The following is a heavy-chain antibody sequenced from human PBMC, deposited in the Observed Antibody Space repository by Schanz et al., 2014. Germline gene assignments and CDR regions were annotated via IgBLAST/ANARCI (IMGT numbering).Heavy chain of an antibody. D-gene: IGHD2-2*02. CDR3: ARGGARRFPVVPDAIQGLRGHYYYYYLDV. V-gene: IGHV4-4*02. Sequence: QVQLQESGPGLVKPSGTLSLTCAVSGASISSSNWWSWVRQPPGKGLEWIGEIYHSGNTNYNASLKSRVTISVAKSKTQFSLKVRSVTAADTAVYYCARGGARRFPVVPDAIQGLRGHYYYYYLDVWGKGTTVTASS. CDR1: GASISSSNW. J-gene: IGHJ6*03. CDR2: IYHSGNT.